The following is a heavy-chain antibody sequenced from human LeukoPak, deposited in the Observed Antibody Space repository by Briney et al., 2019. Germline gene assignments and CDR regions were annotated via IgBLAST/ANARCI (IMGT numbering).Heavy chain of an antibody. J-gene: IGHJ4*02. Sequence: SETLSLTCAIYGGSFSGYYWSWIRQPPGKGLEWIGEINHSGITNYNPSLKSRVTISVDTSKNQLSLKLSSVTAADTAVYYCARDFLGYCSSTSCYAWDYWGQGTLVTVSS. CDR3: ARDFLGYCSSTSCYAWDY. CDR2: INHSGIT. CDR1: GGSFSGYY. V-gene: IGHV4-34*01. D-gene: IGHD2-2*01.